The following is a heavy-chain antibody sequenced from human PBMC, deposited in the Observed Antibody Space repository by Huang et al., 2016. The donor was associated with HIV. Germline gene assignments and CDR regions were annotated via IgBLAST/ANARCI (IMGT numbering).Heavy chain of an antibody. D-gene: IGHD6-19*01. V-gene: IGHV4-39*01. J-gene: IGHJ6*02. CDR1: GGSTSSSSYY. CDR2: IDYSGNT. Sequence: LQLQESGPGLVKSSETLSLICTVSGGSTSSSSYYWGWIRQPPGKGPEWLGSIDYSGNTYYNPALKGRVTISVDTSKNQFSLKVNSVTAADTAVYYCARHGRVAGHYYNNMDVWGRGTTVTVSS. CDR3: ARHGRVAGHYYNNMDV.